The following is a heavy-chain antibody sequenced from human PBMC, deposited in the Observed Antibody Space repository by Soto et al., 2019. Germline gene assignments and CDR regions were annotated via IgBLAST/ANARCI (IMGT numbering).Heavy chain of an antibody. V-gene: IGHV3-30*18. Sequence: QVQLVESGGGVVQPGRSLRLSCAASGFTFSSYGMHWVRQAPGKGLEWVAVISYDGSNKYYADSVKGRFTISRDNSKNTLYLQMSSLRAEDTAVYYCAKEIRFLEWLPYYYYYGMDVWGQGTTVTVSS. D-gene: IGHD3-3*01. CDR3: AKEIRFLEWLPYYYYYGMDV. J-gene: IGHJ6*02. CDR2: ISYDGSNK. CDR1: GFTFSSYG.